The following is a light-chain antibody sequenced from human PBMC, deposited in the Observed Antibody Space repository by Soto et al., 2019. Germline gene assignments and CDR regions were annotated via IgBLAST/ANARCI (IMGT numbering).Light chain of an antibody. CDR3: QHYNYWPPWT. CDR2: NAS. Sequence: EIVMTHSPATLSVSPGERAALSGSASQNINNNLAWYQQKPGQAPRLLIYNASTRATGIPVRFSGSGSGTEFTLTITSLQSEDFAVYSCQHYNYWPPWTFGQGTKVDIK. V-gene: IGKV3-15*01. J-gene: IGKJ1*01. CDR1: QNINNN.